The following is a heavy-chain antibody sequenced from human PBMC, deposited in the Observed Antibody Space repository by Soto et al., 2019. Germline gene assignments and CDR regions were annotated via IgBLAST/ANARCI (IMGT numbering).Heavy chain of an antibody. D-gene: IGHD2-21*02. J-gene: IGHJ3*01. CDR1: GFTFTNSA. Sequence: SVKVSCKTSGFTFTNSAVQWVRQARGQRLEWIGWIIVDSGRTNYAREVQERVTIRRDTSTATAYMELSGLRSEDTAVYYCVAELYSGGGCCSFDFWGQGTMVTVSS. V-gene: IGHV1-58*01. CDR2: IIVDSGRT. CDR3: VAELYSGGGCCSFDF.